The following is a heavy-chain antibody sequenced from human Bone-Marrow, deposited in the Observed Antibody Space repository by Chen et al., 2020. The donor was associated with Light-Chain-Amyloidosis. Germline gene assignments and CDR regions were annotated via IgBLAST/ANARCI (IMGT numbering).Heavy chain of an antibody. CDR3: AKDISYDDILPGYPADAFDI. J-gene: IGHJ3*02. V-gene: IGHV3-23*04. CDR1: GFSFSSYA. Sequence: EVQLVESGGGLVQPGGSLRLSCAASGFSFSSYAMSWVRQAPGKGLEWVSVSSGSGGSRYYGDSVKGRLTISRDNSKNALLLQMNSLRAEDTAVYYCAKDISYDDILPGYPADAFDIWGQGTMVTVSS. CDR2: SSGSGGSR. D-gene: IGHD3-9*01.